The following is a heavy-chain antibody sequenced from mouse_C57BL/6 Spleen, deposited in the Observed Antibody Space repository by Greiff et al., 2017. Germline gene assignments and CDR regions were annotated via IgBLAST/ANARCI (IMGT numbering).Heavy chain of an antibody. D-gene: IGHD2-2*01. V-gene: IGHV1-80*01. Sequence: VQLQQSGAELAKPGASVKISCKASGYAFRSYGMNWVKQRTGKGLEWIGQIYPGDGNTYYNEKFKGKATLTADKSSSTAYMELRSLTSEDSAVYFCARWLPPYYAVDYWGQGTLVTVSS. CDR2: IYPGDGNT. CDR1: GYAFRSYG. CDR3: ARWLPPYYAVDY. J-gene: IGHJ4*01.